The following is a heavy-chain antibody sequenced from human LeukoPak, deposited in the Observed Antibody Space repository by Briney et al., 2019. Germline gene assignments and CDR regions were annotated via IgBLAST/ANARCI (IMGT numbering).Heavy chain of an antibody. CDR2: ISSSSSTI. Sequence: VKLGGSLRLSCAASGFTFSTYAMSWVRQAPGKGLEWVSYISSSSSTIYYADSVKGRFTISRDNAKNSLYLQMNSLRAEDTAVYYCARVITSIGSWYPNDYYYYMDVWGKGTTVTVSS. CDR1: GFTFSTYA. J-gene: IGHJ6*03. V-gene: IGHV3-48*01. CDR3: ARVITSIGSWYPNDYYYYMDV. D-gene: IGHD6-13*01.